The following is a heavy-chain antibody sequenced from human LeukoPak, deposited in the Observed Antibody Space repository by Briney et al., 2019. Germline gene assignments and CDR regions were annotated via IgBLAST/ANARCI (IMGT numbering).Heavy chain of an antibody. Sequence: PGGSLRLSCAASGFTFSSYGAHWVRQAPGKGLEWVAFIRYDGSNKYYADSVKGRFTISRDNSKNTLYLQMNSLRAEDTAVYYCAKGVLLEWFPYYFDYWGQGTLVTVSS. V-gene: IGHV3-30*02. D-gene: IGHD3-3*01. CDR2: IRYDGSNK. CDR3: AKGVLLEWFPYYFDY. J-gene: IGHJ4*02. CDR1: GFTFSSYG.